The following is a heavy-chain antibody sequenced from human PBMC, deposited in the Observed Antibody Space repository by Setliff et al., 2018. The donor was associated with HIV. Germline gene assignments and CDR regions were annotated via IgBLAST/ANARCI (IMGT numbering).Heavy chain of an antibody. CDR2: INWNGGSK. D-gene: IGHD3-16*01. Sequence: GGSLRLSCAASGFTFDDYGMTWVRQAPGKGLEWVSGINWNGGSKGYADSVKGRFTISRDSAKKTLYLQMHSLRVEDTAAYYCAKGVKWLDPWGQGIQVTVSS. CDR1: GFTFDDYG. CDR3: AKGVKWLDP. J-gene: IGHJ5*02. V-gene: IGHV3-20*04.